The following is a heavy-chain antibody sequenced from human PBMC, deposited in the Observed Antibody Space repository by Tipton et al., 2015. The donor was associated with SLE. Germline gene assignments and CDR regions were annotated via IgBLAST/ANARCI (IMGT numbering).Heavy chain of an antibody. J-gene: IGHJ5*02. CDR3: AGRPRQKYQLLPWFDP. D-gene: IGHD2-2*01. V-gene: IGHV4-59*01. Sequence: GLVKPSETLSLTCTVSGVSTNTYYWSWIRQSPGKGLEWIGYIYYSAITSYNPSLKNRVTISLDTSKNQFSLKLNSVTAADTAVYYCAGRPRQKYQLLPWFDPWGQGTLVTVSS. CDR1: GVSTNTYY. CDR2: IYYSAIT.